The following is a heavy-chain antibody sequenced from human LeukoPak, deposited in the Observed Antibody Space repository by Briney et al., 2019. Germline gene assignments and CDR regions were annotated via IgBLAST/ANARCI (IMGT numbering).Heavy chain of an antibody. Sequence: GGSLRLSCAASGFTFSSYEMNWVRQAPGKGLEWVSYISSSGSTIYYADPVKGRFTISRDNAKNSLYLQMNSLRAEDTAVYYCASRPFAGATNHGGFGYWGQGTLVTVSS. CDR3: ASRPFAGATNHGGFGY. CDR1: GFTFSSYE. CDR2: ISSSGSTI. D-gene: IGHD1-26*01. V-gene: IGHV3-48*03. J-gene: IGHJ4*02.